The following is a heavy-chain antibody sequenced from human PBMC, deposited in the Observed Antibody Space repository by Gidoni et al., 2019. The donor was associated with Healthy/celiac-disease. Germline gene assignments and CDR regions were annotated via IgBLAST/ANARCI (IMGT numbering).Heavy chain of an antibody. V-gene: IGHV3-30*18. CDR2: ISYDGSNN. Sequence: QVQLVESGGGVVQPGRSLRLSCAASGFTFSSYGMHWVRQAPGKGLEWVAVISYDGSNNYYADSVKGRFTISRDNSKNTLYLQMNSLRAEDTAVYYCAKDERFVVVTATYDYWGQGTLVTVSS. CDR1: GFTFSSYG. J-gene: IGHJ4*02. CDR3: AKDERFVVVTATYDY. D-gene: IGHD2-21*02.